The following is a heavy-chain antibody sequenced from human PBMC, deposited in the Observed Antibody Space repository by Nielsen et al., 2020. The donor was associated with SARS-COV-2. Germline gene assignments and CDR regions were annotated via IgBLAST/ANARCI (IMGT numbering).Heavy chain of an antibody. J-gene: IGHJ6*03. CDR1: GYTFTGYY. CDR3: AREYDTITRTGMDA. Sequence: ASVKVSCKASGYTFTGYYMHWVRQAPGQGLEWMGRINPNSGGTNYAQKFQGRVTMTRDTSISTAYMELSRLRSDDTAVYYCAREYDTITRTGMDAWGKGTTVTVSS. CDR2: INPNSGGT. D-gene: IGHD3-9*01. V-gene: IGHV1-2*06.